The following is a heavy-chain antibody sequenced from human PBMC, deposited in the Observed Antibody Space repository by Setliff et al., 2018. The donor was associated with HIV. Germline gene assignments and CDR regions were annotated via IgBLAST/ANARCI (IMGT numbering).Heavy chain of an antibody. J-gene: IGHJ4*02. CDR3: AREVRVAVAGLGY. CDR2: ISAYNGNT. V-gene: IGHV1-18*01. D-gene: IGHD6-19*01. Sequence: ASVKVSCKASGDIPRHYGISWVRQAPGQGLEWMGWISAYNGNTNYAQKLQGRVTMTTDTSTSTAYMELRSLRSDDTAVYYCAREVRVAVAGLGYWGQGTLVTVSS. CDR1: GDIPRHYG.